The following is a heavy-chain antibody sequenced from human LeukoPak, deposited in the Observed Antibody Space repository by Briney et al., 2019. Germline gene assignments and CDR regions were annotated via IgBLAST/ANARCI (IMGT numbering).Heavy chain of an antibody. J-gene: IGHJ4*02. CDR2: IYYSGST. D-gene: IGHD1-14*01. CDR3: ARPQIVHATTHPFDY. Sequence: SETLSLTCTVSGGSISSYYWSWIRQPPGKGLEWIGYIYYSGSTNYNPSLKSRVTISVDTSKNQFSLKLSSVTAADTAVYFCARPQIVHATTHPFDYWGQGTLVTVSS. CDR1: GGSISSYY. V-gene: IGHV4-59*08.